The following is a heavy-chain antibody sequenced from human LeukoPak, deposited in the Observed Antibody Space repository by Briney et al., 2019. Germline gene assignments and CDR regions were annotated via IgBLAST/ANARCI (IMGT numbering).Heavy chain of an antibody. D-gene: IGHD4-23*01. V-gene: IGHV4-59*01. CDR3: ARVGVDYSGNIIKYHFDY. CDR1: GGSISSYY. CDR2: VYYSGTT. J-gene: IGHJ4*02. Sequence: SETLSLTCTVSGGSISSYYWSWIRQPPGKGLEWIGYVYYSGTTNYNPSLKSRVIISVDTSKNQFSLKLSPVIAADTAVFYCARVGVDYSGNIIKYHFDYWGQGALVTVSS.